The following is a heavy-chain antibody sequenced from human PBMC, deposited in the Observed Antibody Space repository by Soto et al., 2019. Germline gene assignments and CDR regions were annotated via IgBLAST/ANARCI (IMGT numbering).Heavy chain of an antibody. V-gene: IGHV4-61*08. CDR2: IYYSGST. CDR1: GGSISSGDYY. Sequence: PSETLSLTCTVSGGSISSGDYYWSWIRQPPGKGLEWIGYIYYSGSTNYNPSLKSRVTISVDTSKNQFSLKLSSVTAADTAVYYCARSYGSGNHWFDPWGQGTLVTVSS. D-gene: IGHD3-10*01. J-gene: IGHJ5*02. CDR3: ARSYGSGNHWFDP.